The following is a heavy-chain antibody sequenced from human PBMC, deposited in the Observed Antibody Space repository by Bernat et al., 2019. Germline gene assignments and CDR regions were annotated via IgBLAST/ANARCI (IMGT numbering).Heavy chain of an antibody. CDR1: GFTFSSYA. CDR3: AREHGDFYRYYFDY. V-gene: IGHV3-30-3*01. Sequence: QVQLVESGGGVVQPGRSLRLSCAASGFTFSSYAMHWVRQAPGKGLEWVAVISYDGSNKYYADSVKGRFTISRDNSKNTLYLQMNSLRAEDTAVYYCAREHGDFYRYYFDYWGQGTLVTVSS. CDR2: ISYDGSNK. D-gene: IGHD4-17*01. J-gene: IGHJ4*02.